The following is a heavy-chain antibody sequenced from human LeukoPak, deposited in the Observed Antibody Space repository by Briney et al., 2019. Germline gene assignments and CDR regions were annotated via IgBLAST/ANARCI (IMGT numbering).Heavy chain of an antibody. V-gene: IGHV1-2*02. CDR1: GYRFTAYY. J-gene: IGHJ4*02. Sequence: ASVKVSCKASGYRFTAYYIHWVRQAPGQGLEWMGWINPNSGGTSDAQKFQGRVTVTRDTSISTAYMELSRLRSDDTAVYYCARDFGSYGDNWIPFDYWGQGTLVTVSS. CDR3: ARDFGSYGDNWIPFDY. D-gene: IGHD4-23*01. CDR2: INPNSGGT.